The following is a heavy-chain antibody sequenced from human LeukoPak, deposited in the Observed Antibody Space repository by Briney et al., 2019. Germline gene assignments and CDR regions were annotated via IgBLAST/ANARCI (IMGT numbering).Heavy chain of an antibody. CDR1: GFTFSSYA. CDR2: ISGSGGST. J-gene: IGHJ1*01. Sequence: GGSLRLSCAASGFTFSSYAMSWVRQAPGKGLEWVSAISGSGGSTYYADSVKGRFTISRDNSKNTLYLQVNSLRAEDTAVYYCAKFLTGYYQYFQHWGQGTLVTVSS. CDR3: AKFLTGYYQYFQH. D-gene: IGHD3-9*01. V-gene: IGHV3-23*01.